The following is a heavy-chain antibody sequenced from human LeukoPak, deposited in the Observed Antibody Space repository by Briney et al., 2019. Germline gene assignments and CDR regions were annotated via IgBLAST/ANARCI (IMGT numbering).Heavy chain of an antibody. CDR3: AKGVWVIRGIIGDAFDI. CDR2: ISYDGSNK. V-gene: IGHV3-30*18. Sequence: GGSLRLSCAASGFTFSSYGMHWVRQAPGKGLEWVAVISYDGSNKYYADSVKGRFTISRDNSKNTLYLQMNSLRPEDTAVYYCAKGVWVIRGIIGDAFDIWGQGTMVTVSS. CDR1: GFTFSSYG. D-gene: IGHD3-10*01. J-gene: IGHJ3*02.